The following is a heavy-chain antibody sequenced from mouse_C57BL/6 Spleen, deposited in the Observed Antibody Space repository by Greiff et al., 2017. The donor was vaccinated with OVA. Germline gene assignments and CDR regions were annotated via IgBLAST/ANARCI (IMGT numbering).Heavy chain of an antibody. V-gene: IGHV1-55*01. CDR3: AREDYYDYGDGPCAMDY. J-gene: IGHJ4*01. D-gene: IGHD2-4*01. CDR2: IYPGSGST. CDR1: GYTFTSYW. Sequence: QVQLQQPGAELVKPGASVKMSCKASGYTFTSYWITWVKQRPGQGLEWIGDIYPGSGSTNYNEKFKSKATLTVDTSSSTAYMQLSSLTSDDSAVYYCAREDYYDYGDGPCAMDYWGQGTSVTVSS.